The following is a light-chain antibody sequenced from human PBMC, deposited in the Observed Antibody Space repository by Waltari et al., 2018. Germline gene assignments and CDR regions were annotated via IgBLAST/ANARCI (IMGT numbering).Light chain of an antibody. CDR1: QSLTKYY. V-gene: IGKV3-20*01. J-gene: IGKJ2*01. CDR3: QQYGSSIMYT. Sequence: IVLTQSPGTLSLSPGETATLSCRASQSLTKYYLAWYQQKPGQAPRLLIYGASRRAACIPERFSGSGSGTDFTLTISRLEPEDFAMYYCQQYGSSIMYTFGQGTKLEIK. CDR2: GAS.